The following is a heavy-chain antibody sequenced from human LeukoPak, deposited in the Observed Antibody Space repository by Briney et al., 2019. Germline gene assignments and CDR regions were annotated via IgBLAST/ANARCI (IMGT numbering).Heavy chain of an antibody. CDR3: ARVRVRSGNYYYYYMDG. CDR2: IKQDGSGE. CDR1: GFTFSAYW. Sequence: GGSLRLSCAASGFTFSAYWMSWVRQAPGKGLEWVANIKQDGSGEYYVDSVKGRFTLSRDNAKNSLYLQMNSLRAEDTAVYYCARVRVRSGNYYYYYMDGWGKGTTVTVPS. D-gene: IGHD3-10*01. J-gene: IGHJ6*03. V-gene: IGHV3-7*01.